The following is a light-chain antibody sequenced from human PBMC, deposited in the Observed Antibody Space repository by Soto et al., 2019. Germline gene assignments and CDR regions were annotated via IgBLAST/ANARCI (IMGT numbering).Light chain of an antibody. J-gene: IGKJ2*01. CDR2: DAS. CDR1: QSVNSY. Sequence: ELVLTQSPATLSLSPGERATLSCRASQSVNSYLAWYQQKPGQTPRLLIYDASNRATGIPARFSGSGSGTDFTLTISSLEPEDFAVYYCQHRSNWPPYTFGQGTKLEIK. V-gene: IGKV3-11*01. CDR3: QHRSNWPPYT.